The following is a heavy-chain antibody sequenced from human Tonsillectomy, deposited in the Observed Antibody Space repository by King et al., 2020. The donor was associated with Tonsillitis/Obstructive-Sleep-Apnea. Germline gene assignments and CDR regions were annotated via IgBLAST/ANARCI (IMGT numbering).Heavy chain of an antibody. CDR2: IYYSGST. D-gene: IGHD3-22*01. V-gene: IGHV4-59*08. Sequence: VQLQESGPGLVKPSETLSLTCTVSGGSISSYYWSWIRQPPGKGLEWIGYIYYSGSTNYNPSLKSRVTISVDTSKNQFSLKLSSVTAADTAVYYCARGYYNDSSGYYFDYWGQGTLVTVSS. J-gene: IGHJ4*02. CDR3: ARGYYNDSSGYYFDY. CDR1: GGSISSYY.